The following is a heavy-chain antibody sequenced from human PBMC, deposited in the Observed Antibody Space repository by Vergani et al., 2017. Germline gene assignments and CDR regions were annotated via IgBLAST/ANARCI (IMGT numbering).Heavy chain of an antibody. CDR1: GGSISSSSYY. Sequence: QVQLQESGPGLVKPSETLSLTCTVSGGSISSSSYYWGWIRQPPGKGLEWIGGIYYSGSTYYNPSLKSRVTISVDTSKNQFSLKLSSVTAADTAVYYCARRVVGATNWFDPWGQGILVTVSS. D-gene: IGHD1-26*01. V-gene: IGHV4-39*01. J-gene: IGHJ5*02. CDR2: IYYSGST. CDR3: ARRVVGATNWFDP.